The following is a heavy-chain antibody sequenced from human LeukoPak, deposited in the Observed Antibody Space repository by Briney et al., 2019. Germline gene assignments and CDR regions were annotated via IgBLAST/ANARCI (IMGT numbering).Heavy chain of an antibody. J-gene: IGHJ4*02. Sequence: SGGSLRLSCAASGLTFSSNYMTWVRQAPGKGLEWVANIKEDSSATAYVGSVKGRFTISRDNAKSSLYLQMNSLRAEDTAVYYCARWSYSNGWFIDYWGQGTLVTVSS. D-gene: IGHD6-19*01. CDR3: ARWSYSNGWFIDY. CDR2: IKEDSSAT. V-gene: IGHV3-7*01. CDR1: GLTFSSNY.